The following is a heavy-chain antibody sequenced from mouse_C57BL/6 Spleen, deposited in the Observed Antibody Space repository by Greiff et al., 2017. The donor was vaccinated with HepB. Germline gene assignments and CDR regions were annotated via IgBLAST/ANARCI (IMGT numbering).Heavy chain of an antibody. J-gene: IGHJ3*01. Sequence: QFPLQQSGPELVTPGASVTLSCKSSGYSFRCSLMHWFQQMPGQGLEWIGRIYPGDGDTNYNGKFKGKATLTADKSSSTAYMQLSSLTSEDSAVYFCARWLEAYWGQGTLVTVSA. CDR1: GYSFRCSL. CDR2: IYPGDGDT. CDR3: ARWLEAY. D-gene: IGHD2-2*01. V-gene: IGHV1-82*01.